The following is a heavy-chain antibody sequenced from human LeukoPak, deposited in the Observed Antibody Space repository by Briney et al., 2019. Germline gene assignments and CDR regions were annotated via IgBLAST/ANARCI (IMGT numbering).Heavy chain of an antibody. CDR3: ARDCSSSCSPYYGMDV. V-gene: IGHV1-46*01. D-gene: IGHD2-2*01. J-gene: IGHJ6*02. CDR2: INPSGGST. CDR1: GYTFTSYY. Sequence: ASGKVSCKASGYTFTSYYLYWVRQAPGQGLEWMGRINPSGGSTSYAQKIQGRVTMTRDTSTSTVYMELSSLRSEDTAVYYCARDCSSSCSPYYGMDVWGQGTTVTVSS.